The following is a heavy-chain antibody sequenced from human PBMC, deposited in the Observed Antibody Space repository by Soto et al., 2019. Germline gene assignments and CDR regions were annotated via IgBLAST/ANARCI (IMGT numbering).Heavy chain of an antibody. CDR2: INHSGST. J-gene: IGHJ4*02. D-gene: IGHD3-10*01. CDR3: ARGRPEISKGSRRGY. V-gene: IGHV4-34*01. CDR1: GGSFSGYY. Sequence: QVQLQKWGAGLLKPSETLSLTCAVYGGSFSGYYWSWIRQPPGKGLEWIGEINHSGSTNYNPSLKSRVTISVDTSKNQFSLKLSSVTAADTAVYYCARGRPEISKGSRRGYWGQGTLVTVSS.